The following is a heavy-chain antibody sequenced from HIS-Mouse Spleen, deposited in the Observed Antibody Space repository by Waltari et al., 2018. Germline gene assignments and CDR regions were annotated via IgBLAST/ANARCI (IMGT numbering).Heavy chain of an antibody. CDR1: GGSISSSSYY. V-gene: IGHV4-39*07. CDR3: AREIPYSSSWYDWYFDL. CDR2: IYYSGST. Sequence: QLQLQESGPGLVKPSETLSLTCTVSGGSISSSSYYWGWIRQPPGKGLEWIGSIYYSGSTYYNPSLKSRVTISVYTSNNQFSLKLSSVTAADTAVYYCAREIPYSSSWYDWYFDLWGRGTLVTVSS. J-gene: IGHJ2*01. D-gene: IGHD6-13*01.